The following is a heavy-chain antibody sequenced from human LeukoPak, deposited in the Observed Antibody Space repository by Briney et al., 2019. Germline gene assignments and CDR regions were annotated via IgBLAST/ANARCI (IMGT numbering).Heavy chain of an antibody. Sequence: GGSLRLSCTASGFTFSSNWMSWVRQAPGKGLEWVANINQDGGEKYYVDSVKGRFTISRDNAKNSLYLQMNSLRAEDTAVYYCARDRDWGSFDYWGQGTLVTVSS. D-gene: IGHD3-16*01. CDR3: ARDRDWGSFDY. CDR1: GFTFSSNW. V-gene: IGHV3-7*01. J-gene: IGHJ4*02. CDR2: INQDGGEK.